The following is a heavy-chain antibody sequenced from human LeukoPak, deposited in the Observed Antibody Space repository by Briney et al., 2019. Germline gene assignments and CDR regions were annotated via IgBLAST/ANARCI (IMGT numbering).Heavy chain of an antibody. J-gene: IGHJ6*03. CDR3: ARGLGVIYYMDV. Sequence: ASVKVSCKASGYTFTSYDINWVRQATGQGLEWMGWMNPNSGNTGYAQKFQGRVTITRNTSISTAYMGLSSLRSEDTAVYYCARGLGVIYYMDVWGKGTTVTVSS. D-gene: IGHD2-21*01. CDR2: MNPNSGNT. V-gene: IGHV1-8*03. CDR1: GYTFTSYD.